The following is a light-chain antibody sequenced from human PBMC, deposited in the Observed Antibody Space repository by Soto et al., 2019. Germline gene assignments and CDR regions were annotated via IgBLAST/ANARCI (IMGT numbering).Light chain of an antibody. CDR3: QQYHTWWT. CDR1: QSISSW. V-gene: IGKV1-5*03. J-gene: IGKJ1*01. CDR2: KAS. Sequence: DIQMTQSPSTLSASVGDRVTITCRASQSISSWLAWYQQKPGKAPKLLIYKASSLESGVPSRFSGSGSGREFTLTISSLQHDDFATYYCQQYHTWWTFGQGTKVEI.